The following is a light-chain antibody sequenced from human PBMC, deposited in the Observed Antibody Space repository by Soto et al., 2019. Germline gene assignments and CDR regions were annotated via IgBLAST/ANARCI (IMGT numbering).Light chain of an antibody. CDR3: CSYAGSYTYV. J-gene: IGLJ1*01. CDR2: DVS. V-gene: IGLV2-11*01. CDR1: SSDVGGYNY. Sequence: QSALTQPRSVSGSPGQSVTISCTGTSSDVGGYNYVSWYQQHPGRAPKLMIYDVSKRPSGVPDRCSGSKSGNTASLTISGVQAEDEADYYCCSYAGSYTYVFGTGTKLTVL.